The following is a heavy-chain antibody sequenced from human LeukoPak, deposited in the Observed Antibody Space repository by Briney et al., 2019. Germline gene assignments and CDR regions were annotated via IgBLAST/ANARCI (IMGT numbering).Heavy chain of an antibody. Sequence: VGSLTLSCEAPGFTFSAYAMTWVRQAPGKGLEWVSSIGSDNKPHYSESVKGRFAISRDNSKNTLFLQLHNLRVEDTALYYCARDLHYDVAMDVWGQGTTV. D-gene: IGHD5-12*01. V-gene: IGHV3-23*01. J-gene: IGHJ6*02. CDR3: ARDLHYDVAMDV. CDR2: IGSDNKP. CDR1: GFTFSAYA.